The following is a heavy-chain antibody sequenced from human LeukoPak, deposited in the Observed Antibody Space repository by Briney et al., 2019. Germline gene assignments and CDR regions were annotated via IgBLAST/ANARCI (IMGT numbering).Heavy chain of an antibody. V-gene: IGHV4-34*01. D-gene: IGHD5-18*01. Sequence: SETLSLTCADYGGSFSGYYWSWIRQPPGKGLEWIGEINHSGSTNYNPSLKSRVTISVDTSKNQFSLKLSSVTAADTAVYYCARLWRSYGTLDYWGQGTLVTVSS. CDR2: INHSGST. CDR3: ARLWRSYGTLDY. CDR1: GGSFSGYY. J-gene: IGHJ4*02.